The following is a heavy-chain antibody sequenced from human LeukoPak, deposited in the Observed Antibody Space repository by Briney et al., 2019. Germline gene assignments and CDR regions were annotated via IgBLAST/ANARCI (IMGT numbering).Heavy chain of an antibody. CDR2: IYYSGST. D-gene: IGHD3-9*01. Sequence: SETLSLTCTVSGGSISSSSYYWGWIRQPPGKGLEWIGSIYYSGSTYYNPSLKSRVTISVDTSKNQFSLKLSSVPAADTAVYYCARHSDILTGYRTLLGWFDPWGQGTLVTVSS. J-gene: IGHJ5*02. CDR3: ARHSDILTGYRTLLGWFDP. CDR1: GGSISSSSYY. V-gene: IGHV4-39*01.